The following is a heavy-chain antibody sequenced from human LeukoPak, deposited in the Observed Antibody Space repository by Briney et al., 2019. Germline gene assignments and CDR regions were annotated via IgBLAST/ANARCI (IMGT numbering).Heavy chain of an antibody. CDR2: IYYTGST. J-gene: IGHJ4*02. CDR1: GGSLSGYY. V-gene: IGHV4-59*08. D-gene: IGHD1-26*01. CDR3: GRLNVGSGGYYFHDF. Sequence: SETLSLTCTVSGGSLSGYYWSWIRQPPGKGLEWIGYIYYTGSTNYNPSLKSRVTISLDTSKNQFSLSLSSVTTADTAVYYCGRLNVGSGGYYFHDFWGQGTLVTVSS.